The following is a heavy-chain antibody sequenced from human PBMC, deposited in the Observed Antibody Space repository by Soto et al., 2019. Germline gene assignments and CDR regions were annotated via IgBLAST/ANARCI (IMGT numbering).Heavy chain of an antibody. J-gene: IGHJ5*02. CDR1: GYTFTSYA. CDR3: ARDSITGTTFEGNWFDP. V-gene: IGHV1-3*01. D-gene: IGHD1-7*01. CDR2: INAGNGNT. Sequence: GASVKVSCKASGYTFTSYAMHWVRQAPGQRLEWMGWINAGNGNTKYSQKFQGRVTITRDTSASTAYMELSSLRSEDTAVYYCARDSITGTTFEGNWFDPWGQGTLVTVS.